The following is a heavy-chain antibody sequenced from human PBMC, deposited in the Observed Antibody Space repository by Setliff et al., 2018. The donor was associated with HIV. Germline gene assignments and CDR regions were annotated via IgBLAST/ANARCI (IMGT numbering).Heavy chain of an antibody. Sequence: LRLSCAASGFSFSDYYMSWIRQAPGKGLEFISYISSRGSTIYYADSVKGRFTMSRDNAKNTLYLQMNSLRAEDTALYFCARDRGRPDSFDIWGQGTMVTVSS. CDR2: ISSRGSTI. V-gene: IGHV3-11*04. D-gene: IGHD1-26*01. J-gene: IGHJ3*02. CDR3: ARDRGRPDSFDI. CDR1: GFSFSDYY.